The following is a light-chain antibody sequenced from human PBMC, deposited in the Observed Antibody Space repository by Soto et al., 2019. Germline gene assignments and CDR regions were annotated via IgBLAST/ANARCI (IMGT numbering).Light chain of an antibody. V-gene: IGLV1-44*01. CDR3: AACDDSLNGDV. CDR1: SSNIGSNT. Sequence: QSVLTQPPSASGTPGQRVTISCSGSSSNIGSNTVNWYQQLPGTAPKLLIYSNNQRPSGVPDRFSGSKSGTSASPAISGLQSEDEADYYCAACDDSLNGDVFGTGTKLTVL. CDR2: SNN. J-gene: IGLJ1*01.